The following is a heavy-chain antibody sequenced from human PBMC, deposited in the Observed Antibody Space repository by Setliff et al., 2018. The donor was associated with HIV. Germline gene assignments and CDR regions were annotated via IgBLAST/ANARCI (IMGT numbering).Heavy chain of an antibody. V-gene: IGHV4-59*01. Sequence: SETLSLTCTVSGGSISSYYWSWIRQPPGKGLEWIVYIYYSGSTNYNPSLKSRVTISVDTSKIQFSLKLSSVTAADTAVYYCARNPCSGGSCPDAFDIWGQGTMVTVSS. CDR3: ARNPCSGGSCPDAFDI. J-gene: IGHJ3*02. D-gene: IGHD2-15*01. CDR2: IYYSGST. CDR1: GGSISSYY.